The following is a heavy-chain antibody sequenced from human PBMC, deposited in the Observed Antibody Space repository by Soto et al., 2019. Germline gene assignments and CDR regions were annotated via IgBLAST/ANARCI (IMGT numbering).Heavy chain of an antibody. CDR1: GYTFTSYG. V-gene: IGHV1-18*01. CDR3: ARDSTWGNCDCWSGYYVPYGMDV. D-gene: IGHD3-3*01. CDR2: ISAYNGNT. J-gene: IGHJ6*02. Sequence: ASVKVSCKASGYTFTSYGISWVRQAPGQGLEWMGWISAYNGNTNYAQKLQGRVTMTTDTSTSTAYMELRSLRSDDTAVYYCARDSTWGNCDCWSGYYVPYGMDVWGQGTTVNVSS.